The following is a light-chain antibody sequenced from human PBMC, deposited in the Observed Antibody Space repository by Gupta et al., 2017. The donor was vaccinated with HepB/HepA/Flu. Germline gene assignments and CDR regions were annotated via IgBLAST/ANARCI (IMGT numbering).Light chain of an antibody. CDR3: GTWDSSLNVVV. V-gene: IGLV1-51*02. CDR1: SSNIGNNY. J-gene: IGLJ3*02. Sequence: QPVLTQSTTVSADQGQKVTISCTGSSSNIGNNYVSWYHQHPGTAPKLLIYENDKRPSGIPDRFSGSKSGTSATLTITGLQTGDEADYYCGTWDSSLNVVVFGGGTRLTVL. CDR2: END.